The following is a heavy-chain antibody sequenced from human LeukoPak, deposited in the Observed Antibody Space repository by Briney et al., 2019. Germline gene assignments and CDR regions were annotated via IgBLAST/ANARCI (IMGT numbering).Heavy chain of an antibody. CDR1: GGSFSGYY. CDR3: ADSRGSGWFDP. Sequence: PSETLSLTCAVHGGSFSGYYWSWIRQPPGKGLEWIGEINHSGSTNYNPSLKSRVTISVDTSKNQFSLKLSSVTAADTAVYYCADSRGSGWFDPWGQGTLVTVSS. D-gene: IGHD1-14*01. J-gene: IGHJ5*02. V-gene: IGHV4-34*01. CDR2: INHSGST.